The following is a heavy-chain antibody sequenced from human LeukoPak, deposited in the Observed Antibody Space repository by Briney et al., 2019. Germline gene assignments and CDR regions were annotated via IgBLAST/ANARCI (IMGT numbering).Heavy chain of an antibody. CDR2: ISSSGST. CDR3: ARGPYSDDSSGAFDI. V-gene: IGHV4-61*02. D-gene: IGHD3-22*01. CDR1: GDSISSGDYY. J-gene: IGHJ3*02. Sequence: SETLSLTCTVSGDSISSGDYYWSWIRQPAGKGLEWIGRISSSGSTHYNPSLKSRVTISVDTSKNQFSLKLSSVTAPDTPVYFCARGPYSDDSSGAFDISGQGTMVTVSP.